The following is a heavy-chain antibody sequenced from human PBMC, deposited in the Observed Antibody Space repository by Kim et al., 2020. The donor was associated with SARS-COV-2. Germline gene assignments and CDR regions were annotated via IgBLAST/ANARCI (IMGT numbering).Heavy chain of an antibody. CDR3: ARDRVALLWFGELVTNY. V-gene: IGHV1-18*04. Sequence: ASVKVSCKASGYTFTSYGISWVRQAPGQGLEGMGWISAYNGNTNYAQKLQGRVTMTTDTSTSTAYMELRSLRSDDTAVYYCARDRVALLWFGELVTNYWGQGTLVTVSS. D-gene: IGHD3-10*01. J-gene: IGHJ4*02. CDR2: ISAYNGNT. CDR1: GYTFTSYG.